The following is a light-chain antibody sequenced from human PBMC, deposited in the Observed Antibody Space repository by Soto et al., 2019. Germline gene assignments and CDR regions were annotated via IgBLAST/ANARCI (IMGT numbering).Light chain of an antibody. Sequence: DIQVTDSPSSVSASAGNESSITSRVSEGISSWLAWYQQKPGRAPKLLIYGASSLQSGVSSRFSGSGSGTDFALTISSLQPEDFATYYCRQGNSFPITFGHGTQVEIK. CDR3: RQGNSFPIT. CDR1: EGISSW. V-gene: IGKV1D-12*01. CDR2: GAS. J-gene: IGKJ3*01.